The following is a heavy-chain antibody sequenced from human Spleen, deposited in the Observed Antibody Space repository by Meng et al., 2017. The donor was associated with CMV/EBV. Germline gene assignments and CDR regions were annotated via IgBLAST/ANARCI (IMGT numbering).Heavy chain of an antibody. J-gene: IGHJ4*02. D-gene: IGHD4-17*01. CDR2: INPSSGVT. V-gene: IGHV1-2*02. CDR3: ARVLFFGDPFDY. CDR1: GYNFIGYH. Sequence: ASVKVSCKASGYNFIGYHIHWVRQAPGQGLEWMGWINPSSGVTKYAQRFQGRVTMTRGTSISTAYMELSSLRSDDTAVYYCARVLFFGDPFDYWGQGTLVTVSS.